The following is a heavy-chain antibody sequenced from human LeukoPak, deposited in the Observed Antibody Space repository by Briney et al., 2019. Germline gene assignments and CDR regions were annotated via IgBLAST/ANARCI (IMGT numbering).Heavy chain of an antibody. J-gene: IGHJ3*02. CDR2: ITAVNGNT. D-gene: IGHD5-18*01. V-gene: IGHV1-18*01. CDR1: GYNLRNYG. CDR3: ARGSARGYSYGYNAFDI. Sequence: GASVKVSCKASGYNLRNYGIGWVRQAPSQGLEWMGWITAVNGNTNYAQKVQGRVTMTTDTSTSPAYMELRILRSDDTAVYFCARGSARGYSYGYNAFDIWGQGTMVTVSS.